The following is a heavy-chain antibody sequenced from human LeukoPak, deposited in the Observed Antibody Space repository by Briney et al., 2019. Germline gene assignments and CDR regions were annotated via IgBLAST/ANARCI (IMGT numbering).Heavy chain of an antibody. CDR2: INPNSGGT. CDR3: ARVEYCTKGVCINYDL. D-gene: IGHD2-8*01. J-gene: IGHJ4*02. CDR1: GYTFTSYG. V-gene: IGHV1-2*02. Sequence: ASVKVSCKASGYTFTSYGICWVRQAPGQGLEWMGWINPNSGGTKYAQKFQGRVTVTRDTSTSTVYMELSGLRADDTATYYCARVEYCTKGVCINYDLWGQGTLVTVSS.